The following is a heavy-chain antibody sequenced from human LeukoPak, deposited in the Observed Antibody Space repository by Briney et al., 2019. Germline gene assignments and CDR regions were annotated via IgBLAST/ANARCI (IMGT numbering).Heavy chain of an antibody. CDR1: GFTFSSYA. V-gene: IGHV3-23*01. CDR2: ISGSGGST. CDR3: AGGWDYFDTTGNYYDLDY. Sequence: PGGSLRLSCAASGFTFSSYAMSWVRQAPGKGLEWVSAISGSGGSTYYADSVKGRFTISRDNSKNTLYLQMNSLRAEDTAVYYCAGGWDYFDTTGNYYDLDYWGQGTLVTVPS. J-gene: IGHJ4*02. D-gene: IGHD3-22*01.